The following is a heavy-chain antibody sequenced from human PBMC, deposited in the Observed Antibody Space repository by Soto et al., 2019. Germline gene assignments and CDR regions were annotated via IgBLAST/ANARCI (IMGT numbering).Heavy chain of an antibody. J-gene: IGHJ4*02. CDR3: ARWRFLDH. CDR2: LSGSDGKT. CDR1: GFSFSSFV. Sequence: EVQLLESGGRLVQPGGSLRLSCATSGFSFSSFVMSWVRQAPGKGLEWVSSLSGSDGKTYYADSVKGRFSMSTDTSKSTLYLEMNSLRAEDTAVYYCARWRFLDHGGQGTRVTVS. V-gene: IGHV3-23*01. D-gene: IGHD2-21*01.